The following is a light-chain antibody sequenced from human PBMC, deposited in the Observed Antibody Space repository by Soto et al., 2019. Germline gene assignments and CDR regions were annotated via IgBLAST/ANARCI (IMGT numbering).Light chain of an antibody. V-gene: IGKV3-20*01. CDR3: QQYDCSPCS. J-gene: IGKJ2*04. CDR2: GAS. Sequence: EIVLTQSPGIVSLSPGERATLSCRASQSLSNSYLAWYQQKPGQAPRLLIYGASTRATGIPDRFSGSGSGTDFTLTISRLEPEDFAVYYCQQYDCSPCSFGQGTKLEI. CDR1: QSLSNSY.